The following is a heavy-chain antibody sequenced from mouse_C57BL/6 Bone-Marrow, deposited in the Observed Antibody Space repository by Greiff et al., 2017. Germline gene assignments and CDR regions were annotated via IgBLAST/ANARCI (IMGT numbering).Heavy chain of an antibody. V-gene: IGHV5-9-1*02. CDR1: GFTFSSYA. Sequence: EVQVVESGEGLVKPGGSLKLSCAASGFTFSSYAMSWVRQTPEKRLEWVAYISSGGDYIYYADTVKGRFTISRDNARNTLYLQMSSLKSEDTAMYYCTRDQGGSMITTVAYWGQGTLVTVSA. D-gene: IGHD2-4*01. CDR3: TRDQGGSMITTVAY. J-gene: IGHJ3*01. CDR2: ISSGGDYI.